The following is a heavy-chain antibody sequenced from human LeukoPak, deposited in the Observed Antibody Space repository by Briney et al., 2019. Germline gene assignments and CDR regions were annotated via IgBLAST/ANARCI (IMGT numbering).Heavy chain of an antibody. V-gene: IGHV1-8*01. CDR3: ARVLRFLREGAVDP. CDR1: GYTFTIYD. J-gene: IGHJ5*02. D-gene: IGHD3-3*01. CDR2: MNPNSGNT. Sequence: ASVKVSCKASGYTFTIYDINWVRQATGHGLEWMGWMNPNSGNTGYARKFQGRVTMTRNTSISTAYMELSSLRSEDTAVYYCARVLRFLREGAVDPWGQGTLVTVSS.